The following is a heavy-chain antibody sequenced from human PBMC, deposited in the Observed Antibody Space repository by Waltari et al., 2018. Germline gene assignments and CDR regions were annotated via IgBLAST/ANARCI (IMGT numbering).Heavy chain of an antibody. J-gene: IGHJ5*02. CDR1: GYIFTSYD. Sequence: QVQLVQSGAEVRKPGASLKVSSKASGYIFTSYDINWVRQATGQGPEWMGWVNPNSGNTGYGQKFQDRLIMTTDTSMTTAYMELINLTSEDTAIYYCARAAAPGKGAHWFDPWGQGTLVIVSS. CDR3: ARAAAPGKGAHWFDP. CDR2: VNPNSGNT. V-gene: IGHV1-8*01. D-gene: IGHD3-16*01.